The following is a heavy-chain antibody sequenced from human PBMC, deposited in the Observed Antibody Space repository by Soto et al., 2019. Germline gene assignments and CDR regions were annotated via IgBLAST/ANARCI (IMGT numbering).Heavy chain of an antibody. CDR2: IYYSGST. J-gene: IGHJ4*02. CDR3: ARHTPAISISDH. CDR1: GGSISSSSYY. D-gene: IGHD2-15*01. V-gene: IGHV4-39*01. Sequence: SETLSLTCTVSGGSISSSSYYWGWIRQPPGKGLEWIGSIYYSGSTYYNPSLKSRVTISVDTSKNQFSLKLSSVTAADAAVYYCARHTPAISISDHWGQGTLVTVSS.